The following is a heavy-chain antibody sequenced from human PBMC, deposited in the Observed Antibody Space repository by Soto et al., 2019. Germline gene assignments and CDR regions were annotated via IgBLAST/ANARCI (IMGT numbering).Heavy chain of an antibody. Sequence: GASVKVSCKASGYTFTSYAMHWVRQAPGQRLEWMGWINAGNGNTGYAQKFQGRVTMTRNTSISTAYMELSSLRSEDTAVYYCARVSGYCSSTSCYSTVGDRVDYYYGMDVWGQGTTVTVSS. J-gene: IGHJ6*02. CDR1: GYTFTSYA. CDR2: INAGNGNT. D-gene: IGHD2-2*03. CDR3: ARVSGYCSSTSCYSTVGDRVDYYYGMDV. V-gene: IGHV1-3*01.